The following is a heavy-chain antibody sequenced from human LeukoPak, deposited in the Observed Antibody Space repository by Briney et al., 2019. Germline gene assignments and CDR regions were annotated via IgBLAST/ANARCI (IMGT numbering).Heavy chain of an antibody. CDR2: IYYSGST. CDR1: GGSISSYY. V-gene: IGHV4-59*01. Sequence: SETLSFTCTVSGGSISSYYWSWIRQPPGKGLEWIGYIYYSGSTNYNPSLKSRVTISVDTSKNQFSLKLSSVTAADTAVYYCARVVFRSWPRGFDPWGQGTLVTVSS. J-gene: IGHJ5*02. D-gene: IGHD1-26*01. CDR3: ARVVFRSWPRGFDP.